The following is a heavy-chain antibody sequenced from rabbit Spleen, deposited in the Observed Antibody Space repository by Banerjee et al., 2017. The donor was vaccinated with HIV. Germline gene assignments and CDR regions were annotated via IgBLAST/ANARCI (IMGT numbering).Heavy chain of an antibody. CDR2: IHAGGGST. J-gene: IGHJ4*01. Sequence: QSLEESGGGLVQPEGSLTLTCTASGFDFSRYYMSWVRQAPGKGLEWIGIIHAGGGSTDYAGWAKGRFTISKASSTTVTLQMTSLTAADTATYFCARDSGSNPYIDVYFNLWGQGTLVTVS. CDR3: ARDSGSNPYIDVYFNL. D-gene: IGHD4-2*01. V-gene: IGHV1S40*01. CDR1: GFDFSRYY.